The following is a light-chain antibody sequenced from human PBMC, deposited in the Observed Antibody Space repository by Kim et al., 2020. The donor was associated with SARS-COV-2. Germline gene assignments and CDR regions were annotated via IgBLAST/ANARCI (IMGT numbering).Light chain of an antibody. Sequence: SPAERATLSCRASQSLTTNYLAWYQQKPGQAPRLLIYSASSRATDIPDRFSGFGSGTDFTLTISRLEPEDSAVYYCQQYGSSPRTFGQGTKVDIK. CDR1: QSLTTNY. J-gene: IGKJ1*01. CDR2: SAS. V-gene: IGKV3-20*01. CDR3: QQYGSSPRT.